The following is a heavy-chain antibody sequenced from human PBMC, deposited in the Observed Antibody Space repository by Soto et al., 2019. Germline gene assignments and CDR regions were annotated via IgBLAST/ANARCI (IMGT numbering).Heavy chain of an antibody. V-gene: IGHV1-69*12. J-gene: IGHJ5*02. CDR3: ARARTSSCPVGCWFDP. CDR2: IIPIFGTG. Sequence: QVQLVQSGAEVKKPGSSVKVSCKASGGTFSSYAISWVRQAPGQGLEWMGGIIPIFGTGNYAQKFQGRVTIPADESTSTAYMELSSLRSEDTAVHYCARARTSSCPVGCWFDPWGQGTLVTVSS. D-gene: IGHD2-15*01. CDR1: GGTFSSYA.